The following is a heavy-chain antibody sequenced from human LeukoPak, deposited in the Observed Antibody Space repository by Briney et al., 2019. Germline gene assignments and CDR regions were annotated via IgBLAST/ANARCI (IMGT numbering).Heavy chain of an antibody. CDR2: IIPILGIA. Sequence: GASVKVSCKASGGTFSSYAISWVRQAPGQGLEWMGRIIPILGIANYAQKFQGRVTITADKSPSTAYLELSSPRSEDTAVYYCPLSKGGKGQFDYWGQGTLVTVSS. CDR3: PLSKGGKGQFDY. D-gene: IGHD3-16*01. CDR1: GGTFSSYA. J-gene: IGHJ4*02. V-gene: IGHV1-69*04.